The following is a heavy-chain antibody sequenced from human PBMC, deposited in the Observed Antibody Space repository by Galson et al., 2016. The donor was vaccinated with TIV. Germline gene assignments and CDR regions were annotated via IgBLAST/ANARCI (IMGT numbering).Heavy chain of an antibody. CDR3: ARSGDYGDY. CDR1: GYTFTSYD. CDR2: MNPNSGNT. Sequence: SVKVSCKASGYTFTSYDINWVRQATGQGLEWMGWMNPNSGNTGYAQKFRGRVTMTRNTSVRTAYIELSSLRSEDTDVYYCARSGDYGDYWGQGTLVTVSS. D-gene: IGHD4-17*01. J-gene: IGHJ4*02. V-gene: IGHV1-8*02.